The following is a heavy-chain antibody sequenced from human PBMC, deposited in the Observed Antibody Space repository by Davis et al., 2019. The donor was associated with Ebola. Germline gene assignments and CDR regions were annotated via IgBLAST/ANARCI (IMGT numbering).Heavy chain of an antibody. CDR2: INHSGST. V-gene: IGHV4-34*01. Sequence: MPGGSLRLSCAVYGGSLSTYYWSWIRQPPGKGLEWIGEINHSGSTSYNPSLKSRVSISVDTSKNQFSLKLTSVTAADTAVYYCARRSSYYNHYGMDVWGKGTTVTVSS. CDR3: ARRSSYYNHYGMDV. CDR1: GGSLSTYY. J-gene: IGHJ6*04. D-gene: IGHD1-26*01.